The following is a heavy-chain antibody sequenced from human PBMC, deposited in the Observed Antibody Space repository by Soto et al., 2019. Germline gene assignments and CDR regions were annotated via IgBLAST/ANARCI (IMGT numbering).Heavy chain of an antibody. V-gene: IGHV3-30-3*01. CDR2: ISYDGSNK. CDR1: GFTFSSYA. Sequence: GGSLRLSCAASGFTFSSYAMHWVRQAPGKGLEWVAVISYDGSNKYYADSVKGRFTISRDNSKNTLYLQMNSLRAEDTAVYYCARVRSGERDYYYYYGMDVWGQGTTVTVSS. J-gene: IGHJ6*02. D-gene: IGHD4-17*01. CDR3: ARVRSGERDYYYYYGMDV.